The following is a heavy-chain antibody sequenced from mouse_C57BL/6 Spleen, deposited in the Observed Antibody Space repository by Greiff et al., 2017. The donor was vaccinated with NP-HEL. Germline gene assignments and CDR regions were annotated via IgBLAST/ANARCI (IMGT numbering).Heavy chain of an antibody. CDR2: ISSGGSYT. CDR3: ARHEDYGRYAMDY. J-gene: IGHJ4*01. V-gene: IGHV5-6*01. D-gene: IGHD2-4*01. CDR1: GFTFSSYG. Sequence: EVKLVESGGDLVKPGGSLKLSCAASGFTFSSYGMSWVRQTPDKRLEWVATISSGGSYTYYPDSVKGRFTISRDNAKNTLYLQMSSLKSEDTAMYYCARHEDYGRYAMDYWGQGTSVTVSS.